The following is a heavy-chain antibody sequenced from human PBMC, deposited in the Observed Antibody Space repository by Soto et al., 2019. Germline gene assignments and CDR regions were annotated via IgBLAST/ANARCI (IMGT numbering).Heavy chain of an antibody. Sequence: VQLVESGGGLVKPGGSLRLSCEGSGFMFSSYNMNWVRQAPGRGLEWVSFISSSSAYKYYEDAVKGRFTISRDNDKNSVYLQMNSLRAEDAGLYYCARSAGYCTATSCEKGWFDSWGQGTLVTVSS. CDR3: ARSAGYCTATSCEKGWFDS. V-gene: IGHV3-21*01. CDR2: ISSSSAYK. CDR1: GFMFSSYN. D-gene: IGHD2-8*02. J-gene: IGHJ5*01.